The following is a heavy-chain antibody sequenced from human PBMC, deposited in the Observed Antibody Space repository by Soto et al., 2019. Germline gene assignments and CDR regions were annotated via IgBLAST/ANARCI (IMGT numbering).Heavy chain of an antibody. CDR2: ISYDGSNE. D-gene: IGHD4-17*01. CDR1: GFSFSSYD. CDR3: AKKGDYGYYFDY. Sequence: QVQLVESGGGVVQHGRSLRLSCAAYGFSFSSYDMHWVRQAPGKGLEWVTLISYDGSNEYYEVSVKGRFTISRDNSKNTLDLQMNNLSSETTAVYHCAKKGDYGYYFDYWGQVPLVTVAS. J-gene: IGHJ4*02. V-gene: IGHV3-30*18.